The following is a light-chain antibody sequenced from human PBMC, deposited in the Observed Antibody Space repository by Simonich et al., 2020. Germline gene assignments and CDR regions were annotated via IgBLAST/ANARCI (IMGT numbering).Light chain of an antibody. CDR2: GAS. Sequence: EIWITHSPATLSVSPGERATLSCRASQSVSSNLAWYQQKPGQAPRLLIYGASTRATGIPARFSGSGSGTEFTLTSSSMKSEDFAVYYCQQYNNWPRTFGQGTKVEI. CDR1: QSVSSN. V-gene: IGKV3-15*01. CDR3: QQYNNWPRT. J-gene: IGKJ1*01.